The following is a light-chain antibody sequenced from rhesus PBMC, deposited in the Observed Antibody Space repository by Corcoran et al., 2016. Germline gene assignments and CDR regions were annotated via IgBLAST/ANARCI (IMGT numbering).Light chain of an antibody. CDR1: ENVNNY. CDR2: KAS. V-gene: IGKV1-74*01. Sequence: DIQMTQSPSSLSASVGDRVTITCRASENVNNYLNWYQEKPGKAPKLLIYKASTLQSGVPSRFSGSGSGTTYTFTISSLQSEDVATYYCHHTYAPPYSFGQGTKVEIK. CDR3: HHTYAPPYS. J-gene: IGKJ2*01.